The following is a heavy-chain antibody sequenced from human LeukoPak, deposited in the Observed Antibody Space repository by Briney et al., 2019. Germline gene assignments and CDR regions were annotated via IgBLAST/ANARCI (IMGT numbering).Heavy chain of an antibody. CDR1: GYSISSGYY. D-gene: IGHD1-26*01. V-gene: IGHV4-38-2*02. Sequence: PSETLSLTFTVSGYSISSGYYWGWIRQPPGKGPEWIGYIYYSGSTNYNPSLKSRVTISVDTSKNQFSLKLSSVTAADTAVYYCAREVSGSYDYWGQGTLVTVSS. J-gene: IGHJ4*02. CDR2: IYYSGST. CDR3: AREVSGSYDY.